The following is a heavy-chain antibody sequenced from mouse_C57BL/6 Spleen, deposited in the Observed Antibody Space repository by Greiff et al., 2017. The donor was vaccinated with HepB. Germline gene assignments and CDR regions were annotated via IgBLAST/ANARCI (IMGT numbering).Heavy chain of an antibody. Sequence: VKLQESGAELVMPGASVKLSCKASGYTFTSYWMHWVKQRPGQGLEWIGEIDPSDSYTNYNQKFKGKSTLTVDKSSSTAYMQLSSLTSEDSAVYYCARGGYGSRFDYWGQGTTLTVSS. CDR2: IDPSDSYT. V-gene: IGHV1-69*01. CDR3: ARGGYGSRFDY. CDR1: GYTFTSYW. D-gene: IGHD1-1*01. J-gene: IGHJ2*01.